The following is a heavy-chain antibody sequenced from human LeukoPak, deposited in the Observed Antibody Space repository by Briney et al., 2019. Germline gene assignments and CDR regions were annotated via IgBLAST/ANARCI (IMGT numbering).Heavy chain of an antibody. V-gene: IGHV3-23*01. CDR2: VTGTGANT. D-gene: IGHD3-3*01. CDR1: GFAFSNYG. CDR3: AKIGRRYDFWTGYYEEEVDYMDV. J-gene: IGHJ6*03. Sequence: GGSLRLSCAASGFAFSNYGMNWVRQAPGKGLEWVSGVTGTGANTYYADSVKGRFTISRDNSKNTMYLQMMSLRAEDTAVYYCAKIGRRYDFWTGYYEEEVDYMDVWGKGTTVTVSS.